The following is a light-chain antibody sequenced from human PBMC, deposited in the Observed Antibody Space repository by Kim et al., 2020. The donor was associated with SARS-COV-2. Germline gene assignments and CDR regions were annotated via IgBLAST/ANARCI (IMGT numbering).Light chain of an antibody. V-gene: IGLV10-54*01. CDR1: SNNVGNQG. J-gene: IGLJ3*02. CDR3: SAWDSSLRNWV. Sequence: QAGLTQPPSVSKGLRQTATLTCTGNSNNVGNQGAAWLQQHQGHPPKLLFYRNNNRPSGISERLSASRSGNTASLTITGLQPEDEADYYCSAWDSSLRNWVCGGGTKLTVL. CDR2: RNN.